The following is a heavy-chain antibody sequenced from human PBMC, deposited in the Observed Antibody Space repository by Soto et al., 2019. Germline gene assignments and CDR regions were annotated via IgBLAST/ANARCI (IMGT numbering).Heavy chain of an antibody. Sequence: PSETLSLTCTVSGGSIRNYYWSWIRQPPGKGLEWIGYIYYAGSTNYNLSLKSRVTMSVDTSKNQFSLKLSSVTAADTAVYYYVCVGTILGVVSSFDYWGQGTLVTVSS. CDR1: GGSIRNYY. V-gene: IGHV4-59*01. D-gene: IGHD3-3*01. CDR3: VCVGTILGVVSSFDY. CDR2: IYYAGST. J-gene: IGHJ4*02.